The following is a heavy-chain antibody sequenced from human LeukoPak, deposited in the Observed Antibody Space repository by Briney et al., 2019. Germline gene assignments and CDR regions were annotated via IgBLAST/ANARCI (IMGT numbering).Heavy chain of an antibody. Sequence: SETLSLTCTVSGYSISSGYYWGWIRQPPGKGLEWIGSIYHSGSTYYNPSLKSRVTISVDTSKNQFSLKLRSVTAADTAVYYCARNGPTAAGAFDIWGQGTPVTVS. J-gene: IGHJ3*02. V-gene: IGHV4-38-2*02. CDR1: GYSISSGYY. CDR3: ARNGPTAAGAFDI. CDR2: IYHSGST. D-gene: IGHD6-13*01.